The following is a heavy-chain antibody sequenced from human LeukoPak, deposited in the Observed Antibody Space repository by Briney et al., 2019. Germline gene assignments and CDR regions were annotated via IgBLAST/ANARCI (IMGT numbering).Heavy chain of an antibody. D-gene: IGHD6-13*01. CDR1: GFTFSSYA. CDR2: ISGSSST. CDR3: AKNLRDSRRTGNEY. Sequence: GGSLRLSCAASGFTFSSYAMSWVRQAPGKGLEWVSAISGSSSTYYAESVKGRSTISRDKSKYTLYLQMNSLRAEHTAVYYCAKNLRDSRRTGNEYWGEGNLVTVSS. V-gene: IGHV3-23*01. J-gene: IGHJ4*02.